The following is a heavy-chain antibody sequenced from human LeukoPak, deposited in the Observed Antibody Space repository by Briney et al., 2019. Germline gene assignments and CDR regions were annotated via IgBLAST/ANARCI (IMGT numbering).Heavy chain of an antibody. CDR1: GDTFTSYY. Sequence: GASVKVFCKACGDTFTSYYIHWMRQAPGQGLEWLGMTTPNIGSTTYAQNFQGRITMTSDKSTSTVYMDLSSLRFEDTAVYFCARTEYHYYYMDVWGKGTTVTVSS. J-gene: IGHJ6*03. CDR2: TTPNIGST. CDR3: ARTEYHYYYMDV. V-gene: IGHV1-46*01.